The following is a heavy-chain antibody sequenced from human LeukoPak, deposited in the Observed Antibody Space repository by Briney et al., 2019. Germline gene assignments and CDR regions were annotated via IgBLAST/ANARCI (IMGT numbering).Heavy chain of an antibody. CDR1: GYTFTSYY. CDR3: ARGGGTGVFDV. V-gene: IGHV1-46*01. Sequence: ASVRVSCKASGYTFTSYYMHWVRQAPGQGLEWMGLINPSGGSTSYAQKFQGRVTMTRDTSTSTVYMELSSLRSEDTAVYYCARGGGTGVFDVWGQGTLVTVSS. J-gene: IGHJ3*01. D-gene: IGHD2-15*01. CDR2: INPSGGST.